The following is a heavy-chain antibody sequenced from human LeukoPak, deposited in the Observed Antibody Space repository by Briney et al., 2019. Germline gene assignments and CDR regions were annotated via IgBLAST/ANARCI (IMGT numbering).Heavy chain of an antibody. CDR2: INHSGST. CDR1: GGSFSGYY. J-gene: IGHJ4*02. V-gene: IGHV4-34*01. CDR3: ARDGSVIVPKGFFDY. D-gene: IGHD2-2*01. Sequence: SETLSLTCAVYGGSFSGYYWSWIRQPPGKGLEWIGEINHSGSTNYNPSLKSRVTISVDTSKNQFSLKLSSVTAADTAVYYCARDGSVIVPKGFFDYWGQGTLVTVSS.